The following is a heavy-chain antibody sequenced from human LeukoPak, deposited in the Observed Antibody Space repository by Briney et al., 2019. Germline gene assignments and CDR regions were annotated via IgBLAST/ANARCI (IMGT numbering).Heavy chain of an antibody. D-gene: IGHD2-15*01. CDR2: ISYDGSNK. Sequence: GRSLRLSCAASGFTFSSYAMHWVRQAPGKGLEWVAVISYDGSNKYYADSVKGRFTISRDNSKNTLYLQMNSLRADDTALYYCAKDIVVVPAAHDAFDIWGQGTMVSVSS. J-gene: IGHJ3*02. CDR3: AKDIVVVPAAHDAFDI. V-gene: IGHV3-30-3*01. CDR1: GFTFSSYA.